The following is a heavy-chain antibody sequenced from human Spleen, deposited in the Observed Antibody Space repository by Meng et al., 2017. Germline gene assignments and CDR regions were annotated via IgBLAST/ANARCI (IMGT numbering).Heavy chain of an antibody. CDR2: INPNSGGT. CDR3: ATLRLAVAGIDY. J-gene: IGHJ4*02. V-gene: IGHV1-2*02. CDR1: GYTFTGYY. Sequence: ASVKVSRKASGYTFTGYYMHWVRQAPGQGLEWMGWINPNSGGTNYAQKFQGRVTMTRDTSISTAYMELSRLRSDDTAVYYCATLRLAVAGIDYWGQGTLVTVSS. D-gene: IGHD6-19*01.